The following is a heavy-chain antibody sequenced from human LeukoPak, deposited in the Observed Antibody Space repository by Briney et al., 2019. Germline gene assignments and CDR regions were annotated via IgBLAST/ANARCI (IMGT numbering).Heavy chain of an antibody. CDR1: GFTFSNYG. CDR3: ARDGGSGSYLFDY. V-gene: IGHV3-21*01. Sequence: PGGSLRLSCAASGFTFSNYGMNWVRQAPGKGLEWVSSISNTSSHTYYADSLKGRFTISRDNAKNSLYLQMNSLRAEDTAVYYCARDGGSGSYLFDYWGQGTLVTVSS. J-gene: IGHJ4*02. D-gene: IGHD3-10*01. CDR2: ISNTSSHT.